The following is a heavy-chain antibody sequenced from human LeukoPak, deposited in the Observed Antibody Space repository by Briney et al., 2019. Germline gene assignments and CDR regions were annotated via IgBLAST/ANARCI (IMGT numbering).Heavy chain of an antibody. J-gene: IGHJ4*02. CDR1: GFTFSDYY. Sequence: SGGSLRLSCAASGFTFSDYYMSWIRQAPGKGLEWISYISSSASTIYYADSVKGRFTISRDNAEKSLYLQMNSLRAEDTAVYYCARRGYYDSSGYSDYWGQGTLVTVSS. V-gene: IGHV3-11*01. CDR2: ISSSASTI. CDR3: ARRGYYDSSGYSDY. D-gene: IGHD3-22*01.